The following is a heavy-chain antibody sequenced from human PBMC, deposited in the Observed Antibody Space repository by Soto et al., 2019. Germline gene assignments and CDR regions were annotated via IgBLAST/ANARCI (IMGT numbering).Heavy chain of an antibody. CDR2: ISATGFSK. D-gene: IGHD6-13*01. Sequence: EVRLLESGGGFVRPGGSLRLACSASGFTFDTHAMAWVRQAPGKGLEWVASISATGFSKYHADSVKGRITMSRDNAKNMLYLQMNSLRADDTGVYFCVRLGGSSWADYWGQGTLVTVSS. CDR1: GFTFDTHA. J-gene: IGHJ4*02. CDR3: VRLGGSSWADY. V-gene: IGHV3-23*01.